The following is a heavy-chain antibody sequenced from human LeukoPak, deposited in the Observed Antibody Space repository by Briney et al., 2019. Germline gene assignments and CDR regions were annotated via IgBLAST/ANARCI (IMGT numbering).Heavy chain of an antibody. CDR3: AREQNPYYDFWSGYSFDY. D-gene: IGHD3-3*01. CDR1: GYTFTGYY. J-gene: IGHJ4*02. V-gene: IGHV1-2*02. CDR2: INPNSGGT. Sequence: GASVKVSCKASGYTFTGYYMHWVRQAPGQGLEWMGWINPNSGGTNYAQKFQGRVTMTRDTSISTAYMELSRLRSGDTAVYYCAREQNPYYDFWSGYSFDYWGQGTLVTVSS.